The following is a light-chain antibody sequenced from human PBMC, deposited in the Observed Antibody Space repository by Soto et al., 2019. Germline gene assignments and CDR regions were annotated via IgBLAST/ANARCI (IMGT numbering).Light chain of an antibody. J-gene: IGKJ5*01. CDR1: QGISNY. Sequence: DIQMTQSPSSLSATVEDRVTITCRASQGISNYLAWYQQKPGKVPKLLIYAASTLQSGVPSRFSGSGSGTDFTLTISSLQPEDVATYYCQKYNSAPITFDQGTRLEIK. CDR2: AAS. CDR3: QKYNSAPIT. V-gene: IGKV1-27*01.